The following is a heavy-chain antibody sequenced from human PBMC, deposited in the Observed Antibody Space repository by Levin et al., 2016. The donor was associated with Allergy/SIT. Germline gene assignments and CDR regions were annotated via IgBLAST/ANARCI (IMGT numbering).Heavy chain of an antibody. J-gene: IGHJ4*02. CDR2: IDTAGDT. Sequence: GESLKISCAASGFTFSSHDMHWVRQATGKGLEWVSGIDTAGDTYYPGSVKGRFTISRENAKSSLYLQMNSLRAGDTAVYYCARGRGGYYYFDYWGQGTLVTVSS. V-gene: IGHV3-13*04. CDR3: ARGRGGYYYFDY. CDR1: GFTFSSHD. D-gene: IGHD2-15*01.